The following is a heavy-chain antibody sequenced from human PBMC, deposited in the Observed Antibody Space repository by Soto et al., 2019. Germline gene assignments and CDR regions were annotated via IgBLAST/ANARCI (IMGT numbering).Heavy chain of an antibody. Sequence: QVQLVQSGAEVKKPGSSVKVSCKASGGTFNNHAINWVRQAPGQGLEWMGGTIPVFNTAKYAQKFQGRVTVTADKFTNIAYMELSSLRSEDTAFYFCARGAYGSGNYYTGPSAFDIWGQGTMVIVSS. CDR2: TIPVFNTA. V-gene: IGHV1-69*06. CDR1: GGTFNNHA. CDR3: ARGAYGSGNYYTGPSAFDI. J-gene: IGHJ3*02. D-gene: IGHD3-10*01.